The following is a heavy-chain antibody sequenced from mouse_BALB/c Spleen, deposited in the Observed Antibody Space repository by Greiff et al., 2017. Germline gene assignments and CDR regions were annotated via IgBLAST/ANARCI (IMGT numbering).Heavy chain of an antibody. J-gene: IGHJ1*01. CDR1: GFTFTDYY. CDR2: IRNKANGYTT. Sequence: DVQLQESGGGLVQPGGSLRLSCATSGFTFTDYYMSWVRQPPGKALEWLGFIRNKANGYTTEYSASVKGRFTISRDNSQSILYLQMNTLRSEDSATYYCAREGSRRYDVRYFDVWGAGTTVTVSS. V-gene: IGHV7-3*02. D-gene: IGHD2-14*01. CDR3: AREGSRRYDVRYFDV.